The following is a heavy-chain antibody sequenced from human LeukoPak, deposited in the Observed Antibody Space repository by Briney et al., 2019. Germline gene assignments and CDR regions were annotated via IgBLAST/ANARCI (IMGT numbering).Heavy chain of an antibody. CDR1: GFTFSSYA. CDR2: ISGSGGST. D-gene: IGHD2-15*01. CDR3: AKSPARSHRSRSFDY. J-gene: IGHJ4*02. Sequence: GGSLRLSCAASGFTFSSYAMSWVRQAPGKGLEWVSAISGSGGSTYYADSVKGRFTISRDNSKNTLYLQMNSLRAEDTAVYYSAKSPARSHRSRSFDYWGQGTLVTVSS. V-gene: IGHV3-23*01.